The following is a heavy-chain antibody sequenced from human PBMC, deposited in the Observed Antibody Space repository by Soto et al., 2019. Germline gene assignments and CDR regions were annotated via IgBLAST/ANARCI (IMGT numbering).Heavy chain of an antibody. CDR3: ARGKGYYYGMDV. V-gene: IGHV4-30-2*01. CDR2: IYHSGST. J-gene: IGHJ6*02. Sequence: SETLSLTCAVSCGSISSGGYSWSWIRQPPGKGLEWIGYIYHSGSTYYNPSLKSRVTISVDRSKNQFSLKLSSVTAADTAVYYFARGKGYYYGMDVWGQGTTVTSP. CDR1: CGSISSGGYS.